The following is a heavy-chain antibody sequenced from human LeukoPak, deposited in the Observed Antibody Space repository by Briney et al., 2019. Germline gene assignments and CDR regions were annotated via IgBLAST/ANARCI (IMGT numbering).Heavy chain of an antibody. V-gene: IGHV4-34*01. CDR1: GVSFSGYY. CDR2: INHSGST. CDR3: ARMGSGSYSPNWFDP. D-gene: IGHD3-10*01. Sequence: SETLSLTCAVYGVSFSGYYWSWLRQPPGKGLEWIGEINHSGSTNYNPSLKSRVTISVDTSKNQFSLKLSSVTAADTAVYYCARMGSGSYSPNWFDPWGQGTLVTVSS. J-gene: IGHJ5*02.